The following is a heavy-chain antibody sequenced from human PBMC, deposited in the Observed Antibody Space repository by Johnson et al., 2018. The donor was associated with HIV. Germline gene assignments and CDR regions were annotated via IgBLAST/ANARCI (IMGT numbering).Heavy chain of an antibody. CDR1: GFTFSSYA. D-gene: IGHD3-22*01. Sequence: QVQLVESGGGVVQPGTSLRLSCAASGFTFSSYAMHWVRQAPGKGLEWVAVISYDGSNKYYTDSVKGRFTISRDNSKNTLYLQMNSLRVEDTAVYYCARECQYYYDSSGCTYDAFDIWGQGTMVTVSS. CDR2: ISYDGSNK. V-gene: IGHV3-30*04. J-gene: IGHJ3*02. CDR3: ARECQYYYDSSGCTYDAFDI.